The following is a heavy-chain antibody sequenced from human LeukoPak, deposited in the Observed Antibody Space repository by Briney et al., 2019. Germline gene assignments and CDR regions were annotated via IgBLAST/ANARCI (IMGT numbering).Heavy chain of an antibody. D-gene: IGHD2-2*01. V-gene: IGHV4-34*01. J-gene: IGHJ4*02. CDR2: INHSGST. CDR3: AYSIVVVPAATLFDH. CDR1: GGSFSGYY. Sequence: SETLSLTCAVYGGSFSGYYCGWIRQPPGKGLEWIGEINHSGSTNYNPSLKSRVTISVDTSKNQFSLKLSSVNAADQAVYFCAYSIVVVPAATLFDHWAQGTVVTVSS.